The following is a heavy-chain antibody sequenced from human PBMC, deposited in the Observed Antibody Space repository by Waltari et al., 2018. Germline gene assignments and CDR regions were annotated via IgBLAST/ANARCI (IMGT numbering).Heavy chain of an antibody. V-gene: IGHV3-7*01. J-gene: IGHJ4*02. D-gene: IGHD3-16*01. CDR3: ARKGGRISLPGY. CDR2: IKQDGSEK. CDR1: GFTFSTYW. Sequence: EVQLVESGGGLVQPGESLRLSCAASGFTFSTYWMSWVRQAPGKGLEWVANIKQDGSEKNYVDSVKGRFTISRDNAKNLLYLQMNSLRAEDTAVYYCARKGGRISLPGYWGQGTLVTVSS.